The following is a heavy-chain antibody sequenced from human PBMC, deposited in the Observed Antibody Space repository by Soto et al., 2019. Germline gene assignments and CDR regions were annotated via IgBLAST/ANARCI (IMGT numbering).Heavy chain of an antibody. D-gene: IGHD1-1*01. CDR1: GFTISSYA. J-gene: IGHJ4*02. V-gene: IGHV3-23*01. CDR3: AKDKPGTTSFDY. CDR2: ISDRGDTT. Sequence: GGSLRLSCAASGFTISSYAMSWVRQAPGKGLEWVSAISDRGDTTHYADSVKGRFTISRGTSKNTLYLQMNALRAEDTAVYYCAKDKPGTTSFDYWGQGTLVTVSS.